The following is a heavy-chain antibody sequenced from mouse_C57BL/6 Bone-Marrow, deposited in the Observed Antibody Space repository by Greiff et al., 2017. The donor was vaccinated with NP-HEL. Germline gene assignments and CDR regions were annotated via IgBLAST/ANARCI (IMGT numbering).Heavy chain of an antibody. J-gene: IGHJ3*01. Sequence: VMLVESGPGLVAPSQSLSITCTVSGFSLTSYGVDWVRQSPGKGLEWLGVIWGVGSTNYNSALKSRPSISKDNSKSQVFFNMISLQTDDTAIYYCLIRSWFAYWGQGTLVTVSA. V-gene: IGHV2-6*01. CDR1: GFSLTSYG. CDR2: IWGVGST. D-gene: IGHD1-1*01. CDR3: LIRSWFAY.